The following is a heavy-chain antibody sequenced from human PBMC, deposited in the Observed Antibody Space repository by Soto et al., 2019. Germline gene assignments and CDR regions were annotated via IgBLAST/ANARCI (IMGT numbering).Heavy chain of an antibody. V-gene: IGHV4-59*01. CDR3: ARELVVVPAARGRFDP. D-gene: IGHD2-2*01. CDR1: GGSISSYY. J-gene: IGHJ5*02. Sequence: SETLSLTCTVSGGSISSYYWSWIRQPPGKGLEWIGYIYYSGSTNYNPSLKSRVTISVDTSKNQFSLKLRSVTAADTAVYYCARELVVVPAARGRFDPWGQGTLVTVSS. CDR2: IYYSGST.